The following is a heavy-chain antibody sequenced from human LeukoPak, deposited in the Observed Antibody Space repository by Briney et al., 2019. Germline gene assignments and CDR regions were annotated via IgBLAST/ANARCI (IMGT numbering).Heavy chain of an antibody. CDR2: INPNSGGT. CDR3: ARDPMGTMPTEYYYYGMDV. D-gene: IGHD2-2*01. Sequence: ASVKVSCKASGYTFTGYYMHWVRQAPGQGLEWMGWINPNSGGTKYAQKFQGRVTMTRDTSIGTAYMELSRLRSDDTAVYYCARDPMGTMPTEYYYYGMDVWGQGTTVTVSS. V-gene: IGHV1-2*02. J-gene: IGHJ6*02. CDR1: GYTFTGYY.